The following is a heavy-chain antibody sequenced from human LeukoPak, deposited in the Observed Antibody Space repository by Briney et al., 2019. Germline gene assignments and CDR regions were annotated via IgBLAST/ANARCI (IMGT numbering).Heavy chain of an antibody. J-gene: IGHJ5*02. CDR1: GYTFTSYD. V-gene: IGHV1-8*01. D-gene: IGHD3-10*01. CDR2: MNPNIGNT. Sequence: ASVKVSCKASGYTFTSYDINWVRQATGQGLEWMGWMNPNIGNTGYAQKFQGRVTMTRNPSIRTAYMELSSLRSEDTAVYYCARGSMVRGAWRSSPDGDWFDPWGKGTLVTVSS. CDR3: ARGSMVRGAWRSSPDGDWFDP.